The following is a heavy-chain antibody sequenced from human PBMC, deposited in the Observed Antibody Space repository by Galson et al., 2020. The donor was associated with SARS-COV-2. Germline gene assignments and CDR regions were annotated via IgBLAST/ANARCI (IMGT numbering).Heavy chain of an antibody. CDR2: INSDGSTT. CDR1: GFTFSSCW. D-gene: IGHD6-19*01. Sequence: TGGSLRLSCEASGFTFSSCWMHWVRQAPGKGLVWVSRINSDGSTTRYADSVKGLFTISRDNAKNTLYLQMNSLRAEDTAVYYCARVGTRSGWKYYFDYWGQGTLVTVSS. CDR3: ARVGTRSGWKYYFDY. J-gene: IGHJ4*02. V-gene: IGHV3-74*01.